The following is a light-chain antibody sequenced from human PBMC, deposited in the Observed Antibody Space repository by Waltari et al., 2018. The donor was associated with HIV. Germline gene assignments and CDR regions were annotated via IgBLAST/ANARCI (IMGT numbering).Light chain of an antibody. J-gene: IGKJ1*01. CDR3: QQYDTYPWT. CDR1: ERISSW. V-gene: IGKV1-5*03. CDR2: TAS. Sequence: DIQMTQSPSTLSASVGDRVTITCRASERISSWLAWYQQKPGKAPKLLIYTASSLQSRVPSRFSGSGSGTEFTLTITGLQPDDFATYYCQQYDTYPWTFGHGTKVEIK.